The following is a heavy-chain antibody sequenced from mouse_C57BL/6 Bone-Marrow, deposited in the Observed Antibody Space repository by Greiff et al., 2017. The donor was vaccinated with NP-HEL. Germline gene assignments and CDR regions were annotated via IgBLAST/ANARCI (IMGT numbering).Heavy chain of an antibody. CDR3: ARGAYYYGSREGWYFDV. CDR1: EYEFPSHD. CDR2: INSDGGSP. J-gene: IGHJ1*03. V-gene: IGHV5-2*01. D-gene: IGHD1-1*01. Sequence: EVQLPESGGGLVQPGESLKLSCESNEYEFPSHDMSWVRKTPEKRLELVAAINSDGGSPYYPDPMARRFIISRDNTKKTLYLQMSSLRSEDTALYYCARGAYYYGSREGWYFDVWGTGTTVTVSS.